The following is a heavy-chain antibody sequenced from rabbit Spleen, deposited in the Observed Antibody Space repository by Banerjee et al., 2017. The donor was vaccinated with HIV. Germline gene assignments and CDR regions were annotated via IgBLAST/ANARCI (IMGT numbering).Heavy chain of an antibody. D-gene: IGHD1-1*01. V-gene: IGHV1S45*01. CDR2: INTATAKG. CDR3: VRARPYPFVL. Sequence: QEQLEESGGGLVKPEGSLTLTCKASGFSFSDRDVMCWVRQAPGKGLEWIACINTATAKGFYASWVNGRFTISKTSSTTVTLQMTSLTAADTATYFCVRARPYPFVLWGQGTLVTVS. J-gene: IGHJ3*01. CDR1: GFSFSDRDV.